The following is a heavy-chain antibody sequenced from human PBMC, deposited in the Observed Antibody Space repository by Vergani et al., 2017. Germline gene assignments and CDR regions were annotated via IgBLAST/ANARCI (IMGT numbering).Heavy chain of an antibody. CDR2: IYYSGST. CDR1: GGFISSYY. J-gene: IGHJ3*01. V-gene: IGHV4-59*01. CDR3: ARLGYCSSTSCPGDAFDL. Sequence: QVQLQESGPGLVKPSETLSLTCTVSGGFISSYYWIWIRQPPGKGLEWIGYIYYSGSTNYNPSLKSRVTISVDTSKNQFSLKLSSVTAADTAVYYCARLGYCSSTSCPGDAFDLWGQGTMVTVSS. D-gene: IGHD2-2*01.